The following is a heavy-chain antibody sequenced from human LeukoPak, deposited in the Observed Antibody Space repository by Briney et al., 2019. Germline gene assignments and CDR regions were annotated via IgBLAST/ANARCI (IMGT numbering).Heavy chain of an antibody. D-gene: IGHD1-7*01. V-gene: IGHV3-21*01. CDR1: GFTFSSYS. CDR3: ARDRTLGSSAFDI. J-gene: IGHJ3*02. Sequence: GGSLRLSCAASGFTFSSYSMNWVRQAPGKGLEWVSSISSSSSYIYYADSVKGRFTISRDNAKNSLYLQMNSLRAEDTAVYYCARDRTLGSSAFDIWGQGTMVTVSS. CDR2: ISSSSSYI.